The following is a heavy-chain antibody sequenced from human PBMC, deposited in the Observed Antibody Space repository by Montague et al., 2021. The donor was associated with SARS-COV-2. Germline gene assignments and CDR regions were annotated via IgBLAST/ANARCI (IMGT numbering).Heavy chain of an antibody. CDR3: ARGQRQPFSFFGVLAGGPELKCYGLDV. Sequence: SETLSLTCYVSDGSISSSRYHWGWIRQPPGQALEWIGSIYYTGSSYYNPSLKSRVTLSVATSKNQFSLKLTSVTAADTAVYFCARGQRQPFSFFGVLAGGPELKCYGLDVWGLGTTVTVS. J-gene: IGHJ6*02. V-gene: IGHV4-39*01. CDR1: DGSISSSRYH. D-gene: IGHD3-3*01. CDR2: IYYTGSS.